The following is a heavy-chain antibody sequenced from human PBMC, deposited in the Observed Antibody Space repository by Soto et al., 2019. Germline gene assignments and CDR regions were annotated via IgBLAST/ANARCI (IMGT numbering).Heavy chain of an antibody. CDR1: GGSISSYY. J-gene: IGHJ5*02. V-gene: IGHV4-59*01. Sequence: SETLSLTCTVSGGSISSYYWSWIRQPPGKGLEWIGYIYYSGSTNYNPSLKSRVTISVDTSKNQFSLKLSSVTAADTAVYYCARDLGIVPELWPLWGDPARGHWFVPWGQGTLVTVSS. D-gene: IGHD1-26*01. CDR2: IYYSGST. CDR3: ARDLGIVPELWPLWGDPARGHWFVP.